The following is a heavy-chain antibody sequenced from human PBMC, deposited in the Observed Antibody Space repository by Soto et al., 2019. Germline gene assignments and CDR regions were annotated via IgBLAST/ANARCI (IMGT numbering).Heavy chain of an antibody. CDR1: GAPISSTSSYDW. CDR3: AKMVGATLVDY. J-gene: IGHJ4*02. V-gene: IGHV4-4*02. D-gene: IGHD1-26*01. CDR2: IYHSGST. Sequence: QVQLQESGPGLVKPSGTLSLTCSVSGAPISSTSSYDWWSWVRQPPGKGLEWIGEIYHSGSTNYTPSLKSRVTMSVDKSKNQFSLRLSSVTAADTAVYYCAKMVGATLVDYWGQGTLVTXSS.